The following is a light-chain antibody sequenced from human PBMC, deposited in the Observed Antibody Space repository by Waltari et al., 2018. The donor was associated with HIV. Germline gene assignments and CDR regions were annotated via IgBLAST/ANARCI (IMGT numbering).Light chain of an antibody. CDR1: SSNLGNNY. Sequence: QSVLTQPPSVSAAPGQKVTISCSGSSSNLGNNYVSWYQQLPGTAPKLLIYDNNKRPSGIPDRFSGSKSGTSATLGITRLQTGDEADYYCGTWDSSLSAGWVFGGGTKLTVL. J-gene: IGLJ3*02. V-gene: IGLV1-51*01. CDR3: GTWDSSLSAGWV. CDR2: DNN.